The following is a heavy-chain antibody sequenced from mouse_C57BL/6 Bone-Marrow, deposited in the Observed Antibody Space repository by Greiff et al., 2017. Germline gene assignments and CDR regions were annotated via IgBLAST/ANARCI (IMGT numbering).Heavy chain of an antibody. CDR1: GYTFTSYW. J-gene: IGHJ1*03. D-gene: IGHD1-1*01. CDR2: IDPSDSYT. V-gene: IGHV1-69*01. Sequence: VQLQQPGAELVMPGASVKLSCKASGYTFTSYWMHWVKQRPGQGLEWIGEIDPSDSYTNYNQKFKGKSTLTVDKSSSTAYMQLSSLTSEESAVYYCARKAVVYWYFDVWGTGTTVTVSS. CDR3: ARKAVVYWYFDV.